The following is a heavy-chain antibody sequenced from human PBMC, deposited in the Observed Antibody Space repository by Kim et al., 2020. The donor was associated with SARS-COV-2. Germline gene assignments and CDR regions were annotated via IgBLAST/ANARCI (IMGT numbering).Heavy chain of an antibody. Sequence: ASVKVSCKVSGYTLTELSMHWVRQAPGKGLEWMGGFDPEDGETIYAQKFQGRVTMTEDTSTDTAYMELSSLRSEDTAVYYCATDSRSSWSNYYYYYGMDVWGQGTTVTVSS. CDR2: FDPEDGET. D-gene: IGHD6-13*01. CDR1: GYTLTELS. V-gene: IGHV1-24*01. J-gene: IGHJ6*02. CDR3: ATDSRSSWSNYYYYYGMDV.